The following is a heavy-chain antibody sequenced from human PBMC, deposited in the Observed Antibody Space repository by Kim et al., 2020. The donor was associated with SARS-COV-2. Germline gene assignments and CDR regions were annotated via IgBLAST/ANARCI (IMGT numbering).Heavy chain of an antibody. CDR3: AKNVNLTSVTVLWYFDL. J-gene: IGHJ2*01. CDR1: RFTFSSSA. Sequence: GGSLRLSCVGSRFTFSSSAMTWVRQPPGKGLEWVSTIFGSGHGTYYSSSVRGRFIVSRDTSKHTLYLQMDNLRADDTAIYYCAKNVNLTSVTVLWYFDLWGRGTSVTVSS. D-gene: IGHD2-2*01. V-gene: IGHV3-23*01. CDR2: IFGSGHGT.